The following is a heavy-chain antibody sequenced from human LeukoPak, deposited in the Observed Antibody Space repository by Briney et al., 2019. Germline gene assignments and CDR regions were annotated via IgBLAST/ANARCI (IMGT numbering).Heavy chain of an antibody. V-gene: IGHV3-7*01. J-gene: IGHJ6*03. CDR2: IKEDGSEK. CDR1: GFTFSTYW. Sequence: GGSLRLSCAASGFTFSTYWMSWVRQAPGKGLEWVANIKEDGSEKYYGDSVKGRFTISRDNAKNSLYLQMNSLRAEDTAVYYCAREDGDPVYYYYMDVWGKGTTVTVSS. D-gene: IGHD3-10*01. CDR3: AREDGDPVYYYYMDV.